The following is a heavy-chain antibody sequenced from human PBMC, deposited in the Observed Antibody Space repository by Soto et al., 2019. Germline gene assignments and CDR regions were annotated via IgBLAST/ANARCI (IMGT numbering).Heavy chain of an antibody. D-gene: IGHD3-22*01. Sequence: HPGGSLRLSCTASGFAFNNYAVTWVRQAPGQGLEWVSSITANGDTKYYADFVKGRFTISRDNSQNSLSLHMSSLRADDTAVYYCVRGIYPSSAGGTYDRWGQGTQVTVSS. J-gene: IGHJ1*01. CDR2: ITANGDTK. CDR3: VRGIYPSSAGGTYDR. V-gene: IGHV3-23*01. CDR1: GFAFNNYA.